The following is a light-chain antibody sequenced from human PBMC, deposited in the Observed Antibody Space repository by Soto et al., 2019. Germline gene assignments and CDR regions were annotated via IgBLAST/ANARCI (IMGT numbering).Light chain of an antibody. CDR2: AAS. V-gene: IGKV3D-20*02. CDR3: QQRSNWLT. J-gene: IGKJ4*01. Sequence: EIVLTQSPGTLSLSLGERATLSCRASQSVSSSYLAWYQQKPGQAPRLLIYAASSRATGIPDRFSGSGSGTDFTLTISRLEPEDFAVYYCQQRSNWLTFGGGTKVDIK. CDR1: QSVSSSY.